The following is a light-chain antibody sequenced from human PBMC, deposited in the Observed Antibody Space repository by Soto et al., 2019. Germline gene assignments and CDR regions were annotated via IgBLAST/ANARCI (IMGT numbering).Light chain of an antibody. CDR3: SSYRSSRTFDV. J-gene: IGLJ2*01. CDR2: DVT. CDR1: SSDVGGYNY. Sequence: QSALTQPASVSGSPGQSITISCTGTSSDVGGYNYVSWYQHHPGKAPKLIIYDVTNRPSGVSNRFSGSKSGNTASLTISGLQAEDEADYYCSSYRSSRTFDVFGGGTKLTVL. V-gene: IGLV2-14*03.